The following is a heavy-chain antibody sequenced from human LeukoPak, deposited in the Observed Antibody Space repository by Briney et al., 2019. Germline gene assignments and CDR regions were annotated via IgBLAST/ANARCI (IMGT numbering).Heavy chain of an antibody. J-gene: IGHJ4*02. D-gene: IGHD2-2*01. Sequence: SETLSLTCTVSGGSISSYYWSWIRQPPGKGLEWIGSIYYSGNTYYNPSLKSRVTISVGTSKNQFSLKLSSVSAADTAVYYCARYYCSSTSCYHGYWGQGTLVTVSS. CDR1: GGSISSYY. CDR2: IYYSGNT. CDR3: ARYYCSSTSCYHGY. V-gene: IGHV4-39*01.